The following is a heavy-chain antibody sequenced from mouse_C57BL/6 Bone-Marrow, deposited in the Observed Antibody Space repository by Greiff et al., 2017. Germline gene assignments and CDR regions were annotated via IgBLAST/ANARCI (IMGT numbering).Heavy chain of an antibody. J-gene: IGHJ2*01. CDR3: ARQRWLLRYYFDY. Sequence: QVQLQQPGAELVKPGASVKLSCKASGYTFTSYWMHWVKQRPGQGLEWIGMIHPNSGSTNYNEKFKSKATLTVDKSSSTAYMQLSSLTSEDSAVYYCARQRWLLRYYFDYWGQGTTLTVSS. CDR1: GYTFTSYW. D-gene: IGHD2-3*01. V-gene: IGHV1-64*01. CDR2: IHPNSGST.